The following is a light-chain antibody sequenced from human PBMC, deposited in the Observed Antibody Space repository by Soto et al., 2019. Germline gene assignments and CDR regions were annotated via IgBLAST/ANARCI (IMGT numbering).Light chain of an antibody. Sequence: QSVLTQPASVSGSPGQSITISCTGTSSDVGSYNLVSWYQQHPGKAPKLMIYEGSKRPSGVSNRFSGSKSGKTASLTISGIQAGDAAHYYCCSYERSSTYGFGTGTNVIV. CDR1: SSDVGSYNL. J-gene: IGLJ1*01. CDR3: CSYERSSTYG. CDR2: EGS. V-gene: IGLV2-23*01.